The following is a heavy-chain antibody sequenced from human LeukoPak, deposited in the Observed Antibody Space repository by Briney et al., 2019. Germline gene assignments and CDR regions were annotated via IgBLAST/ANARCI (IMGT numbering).Heavy chain of an antibody. CDR1: GDSISSYY. D-gene: IGHD3-10*01. Sequence: PSETLPLTCTVSGDSISSYYWSWIRQPPGKGLEWIGYLYYGGSNNYNPSLKSRVTISVDMSKNQFSLKLSSVTAADTAVYYCARFRGSAKGDYWGQGTLVTVSS. CDR3: ARFRGSAKGDY. CDR2: LYYGGSN. J-gene: IGHJ4*02. V-gene: IGHV4-59*01.